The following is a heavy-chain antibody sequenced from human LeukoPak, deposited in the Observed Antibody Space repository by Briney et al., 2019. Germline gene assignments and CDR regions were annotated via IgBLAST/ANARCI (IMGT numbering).Heavy chain of an antibody. D-gene: IGHD2-8*01. J-gene: IGHJ6*02. Sequence: GASVKVSCKASGYTFTSYGISWVRQAPGQGLEWMGWISAYNGNTNYAQKLQGRVTMTTDTSTSTAYMELRSLRSDDTAGYYCARGYPIPARLGMDVWGQGTTVTVSS. V-gene: IGHV1-18*01. CDR3: ARGYPIPARLGMDV. CDR2: ISAYNGNT. CDR1: GYTFTSYG.